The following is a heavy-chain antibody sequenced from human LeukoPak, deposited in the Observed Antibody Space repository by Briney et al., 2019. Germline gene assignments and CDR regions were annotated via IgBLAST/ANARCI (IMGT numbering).Heavy chain of an antibody. Sequence: GGSLRLSCAASGFTFSSYSMNWVRQAPGKGLEWVSSISSSSSYIYYADSVKGRFTTSRDNAKNSLYLQMNSLRAEDTAVYYCARDGRTDTAMVYYFDYWGQGTLVTVSS. J-gene: IGHJ4*02. V-gene: IGHV3-21*01. CDR3: ARDGRTDTAMVYYFDY. CDR1: GFTFSSYS. D-gene: IGHD5-18*01. CDR2: ISSSSSYI.